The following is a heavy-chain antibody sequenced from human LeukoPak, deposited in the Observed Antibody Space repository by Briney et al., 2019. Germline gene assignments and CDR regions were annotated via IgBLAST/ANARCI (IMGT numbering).Heavy chain of an antibody. CDR2: INPNTGGT. CDR1: GYTFTDYY. J-gene: IGHJ3*01. V-gene: IGHV1-2*02. Sequence: ASVKVSCKTSGYTFTDYYITWVRQAPGQGLEWMGWINPNTGGTKYALKFQARVTLTRDTSISSAYMELSGLKSDDTAVYYCASYFEILTGYYGGNAFDVWGQGTMVTVSS. CDR3: ASYFEILTGYYGGNAFDV. D-gene: IGHD3-9*01.